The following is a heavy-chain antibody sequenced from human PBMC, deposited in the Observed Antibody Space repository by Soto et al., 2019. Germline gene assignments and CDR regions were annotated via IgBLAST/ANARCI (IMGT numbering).Heavy chain of an antibody. CDR2: ISSSSSYI. V-gene: IGHV3-21*01. CDR3: ARDGRSIAARPVDY. Sequence: PGGSLRLSCAASGFTFSSYSMNWVRQAPGKGLEWVSSISSSSSYIYYADSVKGRFTISRDNAKNSLYLQMNSLRAEDTAVYYCARDGRSIAARPVDYWGQGTLVTVSS. D-gene: IGHD6-6*01. J-gene: IGHJ4*02. CDR1: GFTFSSYS.